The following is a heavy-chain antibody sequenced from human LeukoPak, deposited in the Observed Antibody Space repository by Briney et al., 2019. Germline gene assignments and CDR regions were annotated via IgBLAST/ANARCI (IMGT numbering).Heavy chain of an antibody. CDR3: AREGIVVVPAATKKYYYYGMDV. Sequence: SQTLSLTCDICGDSVSSNSAAWNWIRQSPSRGLEWLGRTYYRSKWYNDYVVSVKSRITINPDTSKNQFSLQLNSVTPEDTAVYYCAREGIVVVPAATKKYYYYGMDVWGQGTTVTVSS. V-gene: IGHV6-1*01. CDR1: GDSVSSNSAA. J-gene: IGHJ6*02. CDR2: TYYRSKWYN. D-gene: IGHD2-2*01.